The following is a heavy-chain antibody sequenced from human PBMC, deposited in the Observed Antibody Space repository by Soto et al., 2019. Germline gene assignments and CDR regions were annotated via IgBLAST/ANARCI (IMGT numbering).Heavy chain of an antibody. D-gene: IGHD2-15*01. CDR1: GGTFSSYA. Sequence: QVQLVQSGAEVKKPGSSVKVSCKASGGTFSSYAISWVRQAPGQGLEWMGGIIPIFGTANYAQKFQGRVTITADESTSTAYMERSSLRSEDTAVYYCARRYCSGGSCYSFLLDYGMDVWGQGTTVTVSS. CDR2: IIPIFGTA. J-gene: IGHJ6*02. CDR3: ARRYCSGGSCYSFLLDYGMDV. V-gene: IGHV1-69*12.